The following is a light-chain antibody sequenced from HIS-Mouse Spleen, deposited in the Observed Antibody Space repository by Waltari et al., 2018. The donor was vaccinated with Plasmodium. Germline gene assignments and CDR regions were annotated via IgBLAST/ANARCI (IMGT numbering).Light chain of an antibody. Sequence: SYVLTQPPSVPVAPGQTARITCGGNNIGSKSVHWDQQKPGQAPGLVCYEDSDRPAGVPERFAGSNSGNTATLTISWVGAGDEADYYCQVWDSRSDHYVFGTGTKVTVL. CDR3: QVWDSRSDHYV. CDR1: NIGSKS. J-gene: IGLJ1*01. CDR2: EDS. V-gene: IGLV3-21*02.